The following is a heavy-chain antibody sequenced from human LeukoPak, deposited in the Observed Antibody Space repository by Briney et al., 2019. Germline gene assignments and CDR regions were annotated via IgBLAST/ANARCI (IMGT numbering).Heavy chain of an antibody. CDR1: GFTFSRYG. J-gene: IGHJ4*02. V-gene: IGHV3-30*18. Sequence: GGSLRLSCAASGFTFSRYGMHWVRQASGKGLEWVALISYDGSNKYYADSVKGRFTISRDNSKNTLYLQMNSLRPEDTAVYYCAKGDPYGSGSYPVDYWGQGTLVTVSA. D-gene: IGHD3-10*01. CDR3: AKGDPYGSGSYPVDY. CDR2: ISYDGSNK.